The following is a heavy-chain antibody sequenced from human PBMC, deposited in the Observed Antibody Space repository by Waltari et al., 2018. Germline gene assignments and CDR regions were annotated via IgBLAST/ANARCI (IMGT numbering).Heavy chain of an antibody. Sequence: QVQLVQSGAEVKKPGASVKVSCKASGYTFTSYGISWLRQAPGQGLEWMGGTSTNNGTTNYAQKLQGRVTMTTDPSTSTDYMELRSLRSDDTAVYYCARDRLIVATHRPFDYWGQGTLVTVSS. J-gene: IGHJ4*02. D-gene: IGHD5-12*01. V-gene: IGHV1-18*01. CDR3: ARDRLIVATHRPFDY. CDR1: GYTFTSYG. CDR2: TSTNNGTT.